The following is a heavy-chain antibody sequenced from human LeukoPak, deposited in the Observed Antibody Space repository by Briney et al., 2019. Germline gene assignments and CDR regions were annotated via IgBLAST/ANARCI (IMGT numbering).Heavy chain of an antibody. J-gene: IGHJ4*02. CDR1: GFTFSSYW. CDR2: ITNDGSST. V-gene: IGHV3-74*01. CDR3: AREPGHRYTLDY. Sequence: GGSLRLSCAASGFTFSSYWMHWVLQAPGKGLVWVSRITNDGSSTTYADSVKGRFTVSRDNAKNTLYLQMNSLRAEDTAVYYCAREPGHRYTLDYWGQGTLVTVSS. D-gene: IGHD3-16*02.